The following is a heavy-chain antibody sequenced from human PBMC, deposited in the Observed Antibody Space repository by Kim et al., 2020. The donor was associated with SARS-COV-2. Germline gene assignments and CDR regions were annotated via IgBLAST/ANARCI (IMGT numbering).Heavy chain of an antibody. Sequence: SETLSLTCTVSGDSISRSSNYWGWIRQPPGKGLEWIGSINYSGNTYYNPSLKSRVTISVDTSKNQFSLKMRSVTAADPAVYYCARLVSENSAVEYWGQGTLVTVSS. CDR3: ARLVSENSAVEY. CDR1: GDSISRSSNY. CDR2: INYSGNT. V-gene: IGHV4-39*01. J-gene: IGHJ4*02.